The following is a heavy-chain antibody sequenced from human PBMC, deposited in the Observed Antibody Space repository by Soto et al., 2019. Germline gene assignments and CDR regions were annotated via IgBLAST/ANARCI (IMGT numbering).Heavy chain of an antibody. CDR2: FYSGGST. CDR1: GFTVSSNH. D-gene: IGHD1-26*01. V-gene: IGHV3-53*01. J-gene: IGHJ4*02. CDR3: ARDPVGATTGY. Sequence: GGSLRLSCAVSGFTVSSNHMSWVRQATGKGLEWVSVFYSGGSTYYADSVKGRFTISRDNSKNTLYLQMNSLRAEDTAVYYCARDPVGATTGYWGQGTLVTVSS.